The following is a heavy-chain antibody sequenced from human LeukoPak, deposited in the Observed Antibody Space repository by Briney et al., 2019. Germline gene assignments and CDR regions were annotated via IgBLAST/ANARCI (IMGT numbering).Heavy chain of an antibody. CDR3: ARAYSGGSAGDY. Sequence: SVKVSCKASGGTFSSYAISWVRQAPGQGLEWMGRIIPILGIANYAQKFQGRVTMTRDTSTSTVYMELSSLRSEDTAVYYCARAYSGGSAGDYWGQGTLVTVSS. V-gene: IGHV1-69*04. J-gene: IGHJ4*02. D-gene: IGHD2-15*01. CDR1: GGTFSSYA. CDR2: IIPILGIA.